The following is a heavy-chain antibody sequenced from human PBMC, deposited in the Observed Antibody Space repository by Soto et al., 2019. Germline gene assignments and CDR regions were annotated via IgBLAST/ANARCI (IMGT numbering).Heavy chain of an antibody. CDR3: ARDQGVTHVDYDFWSGYYIGY. J-gene: IGHJ4*02. CDR2: VYYSGGA. CDR1: GGSISGYY. D-gene: IGHD3-3*01. Sequence: PSETLSLTCTVSGGSISGYYWSWIRQPPGKGLEWIGNVYYSGGAKYNPSVKRRVSISVDTSKNQFSLNLSSVTAADTAVYYCARDQGVTHVDYDFWSGYYIGYWGQGTLVTVSS. V-gene: IGHV4-59*01.